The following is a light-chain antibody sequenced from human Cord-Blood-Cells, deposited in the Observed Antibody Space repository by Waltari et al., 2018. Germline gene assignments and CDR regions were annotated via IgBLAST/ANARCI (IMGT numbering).Light chain of an antibody. CDR1: SSDVGGYNY. V-gene: IGLV2-8*01. CDR3: CSYAGSYTLV. CDR2: EVS. J-gene: IGLJ3*02. Sequence: QSALTQPPSASGSPGQSVTISWTGTSSDVGGYNYVSWYQQHPGKAPKLMIYEVSKRPSGVPDRFSGSKSGNTASLTISGLQAEDEADYYCCSYAGSYTLVFGGGTKLTVL.